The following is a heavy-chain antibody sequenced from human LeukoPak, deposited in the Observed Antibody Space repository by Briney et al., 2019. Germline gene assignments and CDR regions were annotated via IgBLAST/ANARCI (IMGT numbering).Heavy chain of an antibody. CDR3: ARGVGSGWDYFDY. J-gene: IGHJ4*02. D-gene: IGHD6-19*01. Sequence: SETLSLTCTVSGGSISSYYWSWIRQPPGKGLEWIGYIYYSGSIKYNPSLKSRVTISVDTSKNQFSLKLSSVTAADTAVYYCARGVGSGWDYFDYWGQGTLVTVSS. CDR1: GGSISSYY. CDR2: IYYSGSI. V-gene: IGHV4-59*01.